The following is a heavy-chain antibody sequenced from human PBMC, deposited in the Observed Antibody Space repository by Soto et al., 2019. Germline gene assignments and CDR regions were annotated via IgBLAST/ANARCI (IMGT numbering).Heavy chain of an antibody. V-gene: IGHV4-59*01. J-gene: IGHJ4*02. CDR2: ISYSGTT. CDR3: AREESNVGPFDY. Sequence: ETLSLTFTVSGCALSSYCLSWIRRPSGLELEWIASISYSGTTNYNSSLKSRVTISIDTSKNQFSLKLHSLNASDTAGYYWAREESNVGPFDYWGQEIRGTVFS. CDR1: GCALSSYC.